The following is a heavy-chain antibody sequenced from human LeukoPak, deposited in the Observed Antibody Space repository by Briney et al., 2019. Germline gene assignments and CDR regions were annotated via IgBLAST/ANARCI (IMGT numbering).Heavy chain of an antibody. CDR2: INGGST. V-gene: IGHV3-38-3*01. D-gene: IGHD2-21*02. Sequence: PGGSLRLSCAASGFTVSCNEMNWVRQAPGKGLGWVSCINGGSTYYADSVKGRFTISRDNSKNTLYLQMNSLRAEDTAVYYCAKDRGCGGDCSTDPHYYYYYYGMDVWGQGTTVTVSS. J-gene: IGHJ6*02. CDR1: GFTVSCNE. CDR3: AKDRGCGGDCSTDPHYYYYYYGMDV.